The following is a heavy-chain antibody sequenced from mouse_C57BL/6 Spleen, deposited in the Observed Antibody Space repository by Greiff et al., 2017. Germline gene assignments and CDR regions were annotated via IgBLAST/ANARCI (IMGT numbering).Heavy chain of an antibody. Sequence: EVKVVESGGGLVQPGGSMKLSCAASGFTFSDAWMDWVRQSPEKGLEWVAEIRNKANNHATYYAESVKGRFTISRDDSKSSVYLQMNSLRAEDTGIYYCTRRGFTTVVPPDWYFDVWGTGTTVTVSS. V-gene: IGHV6-6*01. CDR2: IRNKANNHAT. J-gene: IGHJ1*03. CDR1: GFTFSDAW. CDR3: TRRGFTTVVPPDWYFDV. D-gene: IGHD1-1*01.